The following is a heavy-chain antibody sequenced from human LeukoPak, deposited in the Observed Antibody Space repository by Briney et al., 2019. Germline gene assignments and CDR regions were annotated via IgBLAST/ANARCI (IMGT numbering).Heavy chain of an antibody. J-gene: IGHJ4*02. CDR1: GFTFSGYS. CDR2: IGSTSSYI. V-gene: IGHV3-21*01. CDR3: ARRSGSYDY. D-gene: IGHD1-26*01. Sequence: GGSLRLSCAASGFTFSGYSMNWVRQAPGKGLEWVSSIGSTSSYIFYADSVKGRFTISRDNAKNSLFLQMNSLRADDTAVYYCARRSGSYDYWGQGTLVIVSS.